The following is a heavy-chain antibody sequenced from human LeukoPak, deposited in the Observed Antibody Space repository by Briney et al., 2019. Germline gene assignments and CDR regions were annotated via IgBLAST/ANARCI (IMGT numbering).Heavy chain of an antibody. D-gene: IGHD4-17*01. CDR1: GFTFSSYG. CDR2: IRYDGSNK. CDR3: AKHRLRVAVKSGGPFDY. J-gene: IGHJ4*02. V-gene: IGHV3-30*02. Sequence: PGGSLRLSCAASGFTFSSYGMHWVRQAPGKGLEWVAFIRYDGSNKYYADSVKGRFTISRDNSKNTLYLQMNSLRAEDTALYYFAKHRLRVAVKSGGPFDYWGQGPLVPVSS.